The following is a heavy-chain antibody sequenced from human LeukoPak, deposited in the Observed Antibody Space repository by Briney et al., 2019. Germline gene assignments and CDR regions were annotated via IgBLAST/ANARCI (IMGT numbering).Heavy chain of an antibody. D-gene: IGHD3-9*01. CDR1: GGSISSSSYY. CDR2: IYYSGST. J-gene: IGHJ5*02. Sequence: NSSETLSLTCTVSGGSISSSSYYWGWIRQPPGKGLEWIGSIYYSGSTYYNPSLKSRVTISVDTSKNQFSLKLSSVTAADTAVYYCASGPTGYYDILTGPPRYNWFDPWGQGTLVTVSS. CDR3: ASGPTGYYDILTGPPRYNWFDP. V-gene: IGHV4-39*07.